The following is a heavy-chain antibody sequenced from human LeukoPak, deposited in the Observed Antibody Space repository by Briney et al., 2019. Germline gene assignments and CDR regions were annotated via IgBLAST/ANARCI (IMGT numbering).Heavy chain of an antibody. CDR1: GGSISSYY. V-gene: IGHV4-59*01. Sequence: SETLSLTCTVSGGSISSYYWSWIRQPPGKGLEWIGYIYYSGSTNYNPSLKSRVTISVDTSKNQFSLKLSSVTAADTAVYYCARDRGYPLGAFGIWGQGTMVTVSS. D-gene: IGHD5-12*01. CDR3: ARDRGYPLGAFGI. J-gene: IGHJ3*02. CDR2: IYYSGST.